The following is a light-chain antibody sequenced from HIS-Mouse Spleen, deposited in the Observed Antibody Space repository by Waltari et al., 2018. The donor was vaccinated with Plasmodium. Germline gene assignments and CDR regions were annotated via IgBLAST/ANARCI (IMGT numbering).Light chain of an antibody. Sequence: DIVMTQSPDSLAVSLGERATINCKSSQSVLYSSKNKNYLAWYQQKPGQPPKLLIYWASTRESGVPDRCSGSGSGTDFTLTISSLQAEDVAVYYCQQYYSTPWTFGQGTKVEIK. CDR2: WAS. J-gene: IGKJ1*01. CDR1: QSVLYSSKNKNY. CDR3: QQYYSTPWT. V-gene: IGKV4-1*01.